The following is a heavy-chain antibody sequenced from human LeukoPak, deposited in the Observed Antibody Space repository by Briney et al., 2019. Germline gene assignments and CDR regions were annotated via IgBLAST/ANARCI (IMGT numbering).Heavy chain of an antibody. CDR2: ISSSSSYI. D-gene: IGHD1/OR15-1a*01. J-gene: IGHJ4*02. CDR1: GFTFSSYS. Sequence: GGSLRLSCAASGFTFSSYSMNWVRLAPGKGLEWVSSISSSSSYIYYADSVKGRFTISRDNAKNSLYLQMNSLRAEDTAVYYCARDRQEEQLDYWGQGTLVTVSS. CDR3: ARDRQEEQLDY. V-gene: IGHV3-21*01.